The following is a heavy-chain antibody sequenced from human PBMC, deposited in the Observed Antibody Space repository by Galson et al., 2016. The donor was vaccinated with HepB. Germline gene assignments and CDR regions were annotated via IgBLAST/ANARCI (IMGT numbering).Heavy chain of an antibody. CDR1: GYSLTTYW. Sequence: QSGAEVKKPGESLRISCKTSGYSLTTYWITWVRQMPGKGLEWLGTVNPSDSYTNYNPSFQGHVTISLDKSISTTYLQRSSLKTSDTAMYYCARHYNYSYAYWGQGALVTVSS. CDR2: VNPSDSYT. CDR3: ARHYNYSYAY. V-gene: IGHV5-10-1*01. J-gene: IGHJ4*02. D-gene: IGHD3-10*01.